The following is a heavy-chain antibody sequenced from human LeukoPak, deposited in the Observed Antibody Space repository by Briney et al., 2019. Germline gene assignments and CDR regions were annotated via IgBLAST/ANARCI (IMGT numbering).Heavy chain of an antibody. J-gene: IGHJ6*03. V-gene: IGHV3-7*01. CDR1: GFTFSSYW. CDR2: IKQDGSEK. Sequence: PGGSLRLSCAASGFTFSSYWMSWVRQAPGKGLEWVANIKQDGSEKYYVDSVKGRFTISRDNAKSSLYLQMNSLRAEDTAVYYCARDSVCSSTSCPYYYYYMDVWGKGTTVTVSS. D-gene: IGHD2-2*01. CDR3: ARDSVCSSTSCPYYYYYMDV.